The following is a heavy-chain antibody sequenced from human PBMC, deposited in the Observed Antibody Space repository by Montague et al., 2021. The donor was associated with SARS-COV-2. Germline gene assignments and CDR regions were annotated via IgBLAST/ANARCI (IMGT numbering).Heavy chain of an antibody. Sequence: SLRLSCAASGFTFTTYAMHWVRQAPGKGLEWMAVISNDGTKIYYADSVKGRFTISRDTSKNTLYLQLNRLRAEDTALYHCARDLVYIRNYYYYYGMDVWGQGTTVTVSS. CDR1: GFTFTTYA. V-gene: IGHV3-30*04. CDR2: ISNDGTKI. CDR3: ARDLVYIRNYYYYYGMDV. D-gene: IGHD3-3*02. J-gene: IGHJ6*02.